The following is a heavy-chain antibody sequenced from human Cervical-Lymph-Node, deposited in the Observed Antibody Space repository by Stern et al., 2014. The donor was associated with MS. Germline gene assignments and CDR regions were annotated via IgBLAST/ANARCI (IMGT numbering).Heavy chain of an antibody. D-gene: IGHD2-15*01. CDR1: GGSISSYY. V-gene: IGHV4-59*08. CDR3: ARHGCSGGSCPGYFDY. CDR2: IYYSGST. Sequence: QVQLQESGPGLVKPSETLSLTCTVSGGSISSYYWSWIRQPPGKGLEWIGYIYYSGSTNYNPSLKSRVTISVDTSKHQFSLNPSSVTAADTAVYYCARHGCSGGSCPGYFDYWGQGTLVTVSS. J-gene: IGHJ4*02.